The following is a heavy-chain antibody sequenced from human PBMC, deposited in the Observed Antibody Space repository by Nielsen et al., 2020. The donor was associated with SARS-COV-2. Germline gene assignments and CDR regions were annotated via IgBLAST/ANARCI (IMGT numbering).Heavy chain of an antibody. CDR3: ARGGSSLGANLEDP. V-gene: IGHV1-69*06. CDR1: GGTFNNYA. J-gene: IGHJ5*02. D-gene: IGHD3-16*01. CDR2: IIPLFDKA. Sequence: SVKVSCKASGGTFNNYAFSWVRQASGQGLEWMGGIIPLFDKANFAQKFQGRVTISADKSTSTAYMELRSLRSEDTAVYYCARGGSSLGANLEDPWGQGTLVIVSS.